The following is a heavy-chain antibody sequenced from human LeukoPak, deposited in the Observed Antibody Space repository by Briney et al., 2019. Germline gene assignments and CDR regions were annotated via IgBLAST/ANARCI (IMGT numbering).Heavy chain of an antibody. D-gene: IGHD2-2*01. CDR1: GFTFSSYG. CDR2: IRYDGSNK. Sequence: GGSLRLSCAASGFTFSSYGMHWVRQAPGKGLEWVAFIRYDGSNKYYADSVKGRFTISRDNSKNTLYLQMNSLRAEDTAVYYCARAVASYQLLLRRHYYMDVWGKGTTVTISS. V-gene: IGHV3-30*02. CDR3: ARAVASYQLLLRRHYYMDV. J-gene: IGHJ6*03.